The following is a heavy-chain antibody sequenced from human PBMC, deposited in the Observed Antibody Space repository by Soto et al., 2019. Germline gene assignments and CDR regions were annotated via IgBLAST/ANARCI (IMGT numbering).Heavy chain of an antibody. CDR3: ARVGPWVPYYYDSSPYTFENWFDP. J-gene: IGHJ5*02. CDR1: GYSISRGYY. D-gene: IGHD3-22*01. Sequence: PSETLSLTCAVSGYSISRGYYWGWLRQPPGKGLEWIASIYHGGSTYYNPSLNSRVTLSIDMTNNHVSLILNSVTAADTAVYYCARVGPWVPYYYDSSPYTFENWFDPWGQGTLVTVSS. V-gene: IGHV4-38-2*01. CDR2: IYHGGST.